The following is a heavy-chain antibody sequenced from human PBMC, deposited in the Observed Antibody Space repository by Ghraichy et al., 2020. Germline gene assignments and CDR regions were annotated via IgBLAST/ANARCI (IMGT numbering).Heavy chain of an antibody. CDR1: GFTFSSYS. CDR3: ARDGGSYFLVKYYFDY. Sequence: GESLNISCAASGFTFSSYSMNWVRQAPGKGLEWVSSISSSSSYIYYADSVKGRFTISRDNAKNSLYLQMNSLRAEDTAVYYCARDGGSYFLVKYYFDYWGQGTLVTVSS. D-gene: IGHD1-26*01. CDR2: ISSSSSYI. J-gene: IGHJ4*02. V-gene: IGHV3-21*01.